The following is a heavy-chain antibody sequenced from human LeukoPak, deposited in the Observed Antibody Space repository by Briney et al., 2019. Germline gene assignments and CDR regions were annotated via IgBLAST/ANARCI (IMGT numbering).Heavy chain of an antibody. V-gene: IGHV3-23*01. Sequence: GGSLRLSCAASGFTFSSYAMSWVRQAPGEGLEWVSAISGSGGSTYYADSVKGRFTISRDNSKNTLYLQMNRLRAEDTAVYYCAKHPFIAVAAGYYYYYGMDVWGQGTTVTVSS. J-gene: IGHJ6*02. CDR1: GFTFSSYA. CDR2: ISGSGGST. D-gene: IGHD6-19*01. CDR3: AKHPFIAVAAGYYYYYGMDV.